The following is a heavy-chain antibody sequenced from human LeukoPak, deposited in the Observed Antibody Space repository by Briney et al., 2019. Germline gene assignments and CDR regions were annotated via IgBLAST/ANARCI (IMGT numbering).Heavy chain of an antibody. CDR2: ISSSGRTF. CDR3: ARDSRGSSWFLDY. V-gene: IGHV3-48*03. D-gene: IGHD6-13*01. CDR1: GFTFSSYE. Sequence: PGGSLRLSCAASGFTFSSYEMNWVRQAPGKGLEWVPYISSSGRTFYYADSVKGRFTISRDNGKNSLYLQMNSLRVEDTAVYYCARDSRGSSWFLDYWGQGALVTVSS. J-gene: IGHJ4*02.